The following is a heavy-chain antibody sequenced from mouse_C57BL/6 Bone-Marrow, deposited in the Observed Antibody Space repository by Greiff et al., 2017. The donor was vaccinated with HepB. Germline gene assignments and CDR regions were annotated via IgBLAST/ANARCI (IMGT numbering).Heavy chain of an antibody. CDR3: AKSGDGYYYAMDD. J-gene: IGHJ4*01. Sequence: VQLQQPGTELVKPGASVKLSCKASGYTFTSYWMHWVKQRPGQGLEWIGNINPSNGGTNYNEKLKSKATLTVDKSSNTAYMQLSSLTSEDSAVYYCAKSGDGYYYAMDDWGQGTSVTVSS. D-gene: IGHD2-3*01. CDR1: GYTFTSYW. V-gene: IGHV1-53*01. CDR2: INPSNGGT.